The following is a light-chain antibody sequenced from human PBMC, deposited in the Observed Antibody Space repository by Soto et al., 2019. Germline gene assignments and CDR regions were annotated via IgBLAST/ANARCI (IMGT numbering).Light chain of an antibody. CDR1: QNISNY. CDR2: AAS. Sequence: DIQMTQSPSSLSASVGDRVTITCRESQNISNYLNWYQHRPGKAPNLLIYAASNLQSGVPSKFSASGSGTDFALTISSLQPEDFATYYCQQSYSTPSITFGQGTRLEIK. V-gene: IGKV1-39*01. J-gene: IGKJ5*01. CDR3: QQSYSTPSIT.